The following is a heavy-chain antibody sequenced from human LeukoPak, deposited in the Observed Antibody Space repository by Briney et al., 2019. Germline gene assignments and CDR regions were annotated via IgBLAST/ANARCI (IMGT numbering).Heavy chain of an antibody. V-gene: IGHV4-34*01. CDR2: INHSGST. CDR3: ARIPGYSSGWTDY. D-gene: IGHD6-19*01. Sequence: PSETLPLTCAVYGGSFSGYYWSWIRQPPGKGLEWIGEINHSGSTNYNPSLKSRVTISVDTSKNQFSLKLSSVTAADTAVYYCARIPGYSSGWTDYWGQGTLVTVSS. J-gene: IGHJ4*02. CDR1: GGSFSGYY.